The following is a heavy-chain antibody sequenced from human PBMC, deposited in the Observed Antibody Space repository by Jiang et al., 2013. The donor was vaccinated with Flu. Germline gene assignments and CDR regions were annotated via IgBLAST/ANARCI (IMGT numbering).Heavy chain of an antibody. CDR2: LFTVGLP. D-gene: IGHD3-10*01. J-gene: IGHJ6*02. Sequence: YFWSSDPPXPTEGPGVDWVXLFTVGLPPTTRPLQSRLTISVDTAKNQFSLTLTSVTAADTAVYYCAREESIMVRGVNGLDVWGQGTTVTVSS. CDR3: AREESIMVRGVNGLDV. V-gene: IGHV4-31*02. CDR1: YF.